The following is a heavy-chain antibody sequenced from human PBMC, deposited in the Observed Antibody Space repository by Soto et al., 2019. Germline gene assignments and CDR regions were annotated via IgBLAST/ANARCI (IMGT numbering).Heavy chain of an antibody. J-gene: IGHJ3*02. CDR3: AKSSIAARDYDAFDI. Sequence: GGSLRLSCAASGFTFSSYAMSWVRQAPGKGLEWVSAISGSGGNTYYADSVKGRFTISRDNSKNTLYLQMNSLRAEDTAVYYCAKSSIAARDYDAFDIWGQGTMVTVSS. CDR1: GFTFSSYA. D-gene: IGHD6-6*01. V-gene: IGHV3-23*01. CDR2: ISGSGGNT.